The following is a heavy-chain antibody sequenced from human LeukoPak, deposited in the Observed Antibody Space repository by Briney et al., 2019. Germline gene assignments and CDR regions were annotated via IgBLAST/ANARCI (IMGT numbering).Heavy chain of an antibody. V-gene: IGHV4-59*01. CDR2: IYYGGST. D-gene: IGHD1-26*01. CDR3: ARVSIVGATTVFDY. J-gene: IGHJ4*02. Sequence: SEALSLTCTVSGGSISSYYWSWIRQPPGKGLEWIGYIYYGGSTNYNPSLKSRVTISVDTSKNQFSLKLSSVTAADTAVYYCARVSIVGATTVFDYWGQGTLVTVSS. CDR1: GGSISSYY.